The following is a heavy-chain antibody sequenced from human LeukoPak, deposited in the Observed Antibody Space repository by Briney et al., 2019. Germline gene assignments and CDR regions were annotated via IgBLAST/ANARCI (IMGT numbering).Heavy chain of an antibody. Sequence: PGRSLRLSCAASGFTFSTYGMHWVRQAPGKGLEWVAVIWYDGSHKYYADSVKGRFTISRDNSKNTLYLQMNSLRAEDTAVYYCAKASTPYYYDSSGYYCDYWGQGTLVTVSS. V-gene: IGHV3-33*06. D-gene: IGHD3-22*01. CDR3: AKASTPYYYDSSGYYCDY. CDR1: GFTFSTYG. J-gene: IGHJ4*02. CDR2: IWYDGSHK.